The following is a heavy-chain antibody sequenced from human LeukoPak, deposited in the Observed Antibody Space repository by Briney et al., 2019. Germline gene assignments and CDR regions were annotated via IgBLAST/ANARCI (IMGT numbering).Heavy chain of an antibody. Sequence: PSETLSLTCTVSGGSISSSSYYWGWIRQPPGKGLEWIGSIYYSGSTYYNPSLKSRVTISVDTSKNQFSLKLSSVTAADTAVYYCARGLSRGRTIGVIVQRPYYYMDVWGTGTTVIVSS. J-gene: IGHJ6*03. CDR3: ARGLSRGRTIGVIVQRPYYYMDV. V-gene: IGHV4-39*07. CDR2: IYYSGST. D-gene: IGHD3-3*01. CDR1: GGSISSSSYY.